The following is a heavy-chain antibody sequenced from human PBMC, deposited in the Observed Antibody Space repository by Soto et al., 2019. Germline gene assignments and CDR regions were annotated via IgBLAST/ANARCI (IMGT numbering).Heavy chain of an antibody. D-gene: IGHD6-6*01. CDR3: AADRMAAPYYYYYGMDV. CDR2: IVVGSGNT. CDR1: GFTFTSSA. V-gene: IGHV1-58*01. J-gene: IGHJ6*02. Sequence: SVKVSCKASGFTFTSSAVQWVRQARGQRLEWIGWIVVGSGNTNYAQKFQERVTITRDMSTSTAYMELSSLRSEDTAVYYCAADRMAAPYYYYYGMDVWGQGTTVTVSS.